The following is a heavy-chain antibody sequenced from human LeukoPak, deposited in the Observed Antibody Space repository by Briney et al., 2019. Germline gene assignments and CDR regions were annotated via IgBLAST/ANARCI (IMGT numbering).Heavy chain of an antibody. J-gene: IGHJ4*02. CDR2: IIPIHGIA. Sequence: AASVTLSCTASGGTFSSYAISWVRQAPGKGLEWVGSIIPIHGIANYAQKFQGRVTITADKSTNTAYMELSSLRSEDTAVYYCVRDCGGGGDCLVDYWGQGTLVTVSS. CDR3: VRDCGGGGDCLVDY. D-gene: IGHD2-21*02. V-gene: IGHV1-69*04. CDR1: GGTFSSYA.